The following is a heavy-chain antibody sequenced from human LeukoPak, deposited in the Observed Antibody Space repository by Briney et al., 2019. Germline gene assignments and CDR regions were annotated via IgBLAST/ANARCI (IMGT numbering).Heavy chain of an antibody. CDR1: GGSISRHY. CDR2: ISNRGTP. D-gene: IGHD6-13*01. Sequence: SETLSLTCTVSGGSISRHYWSWIRQPPGKGLEWIGYISNRGTPTYNPSLKSRVTISVDTSKNQFSLKLSSVTAANTAVYYCARVDSSSWYVDYWGQGTLVTVSS. V-gene: IGHV4-59*11. CDR3: ARVDSSSWYVDY. J-gene: IGHJ4*02.